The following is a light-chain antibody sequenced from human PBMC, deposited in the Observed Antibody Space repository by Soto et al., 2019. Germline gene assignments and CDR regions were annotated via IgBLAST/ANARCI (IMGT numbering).Light chain of an antibody. V-gene: IGKV1-39*01. CDR3: QQSFSTLWT. CDR2: AAS. CDR1: QPISDY. Sequence: DIQMTQSPSSLSASVGDRVTITCRTSQPISDYLNWYQQKPGKAPTLLIYAASSLQGGVPSRFSGSGSGTDFTLTISSLQPEDFATYYCQQSFSTLWTFGQGTKVDIK. J-gene: IGKJ1*01.